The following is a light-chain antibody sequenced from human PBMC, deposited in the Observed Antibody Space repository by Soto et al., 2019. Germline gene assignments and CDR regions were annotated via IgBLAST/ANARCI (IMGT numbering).Light chain of an antibody. CDR1: QSVGRNY. V-gene: IGKV3-20*01. J-gene: IGKJ5*01. CDR2: GAS. Sequence: ENVLTQSPGTLSLSPGERATLSCRASQSVGRNYLAWFQQKSGQAPRLVIYGASSRAAGIPDRLSGSGSGTDFTLTISRLEPEDFAVYYCQQYATSPITFGQGTRLEN. CDR3: QQYATSPIT.